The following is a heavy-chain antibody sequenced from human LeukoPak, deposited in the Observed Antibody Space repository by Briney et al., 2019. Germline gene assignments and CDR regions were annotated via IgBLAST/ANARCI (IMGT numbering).Heavy chain of an antibody. J-gene: IGHJ3*02. CDR3: ARDPGNGYLDAFDI. V-gene: IGHV4-59*01. CDR2: IYYSGST. D-gene: IGHD1-1*01. CDR1: GGSLSSYY. Sequence: SETLSLTCTVSGGSLSSYYWSWIRQPPGKGLEWIGYIYYSGSTNYNPSLKSRVTISVDTSKNQFSLKLSSVTAADTAVYYCARDPGNGYLDAFDIWGQGTMVTVSS.